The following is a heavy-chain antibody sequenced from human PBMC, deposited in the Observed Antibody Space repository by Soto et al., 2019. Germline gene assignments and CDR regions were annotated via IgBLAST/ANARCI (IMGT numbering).Heavy chain of an antibody. CDR3: ARVYSGYEYFDY. J-gene: IGHJ4*02. CDR1: GGSISSYY. Sequence: PSETLALTCTVSGGSISSYYWSWIRQPPGKGLEWIGYIYYSGSTNYNPSLKSRVTISVDTSKNQFSLKLSSVTAADTAVYYGARVYSGYEYFDYWGQGTLVTVSS. V-gene: IGHV4-59*08. D-gene: IGHD5-12*01. CDR2: IYYSGST.